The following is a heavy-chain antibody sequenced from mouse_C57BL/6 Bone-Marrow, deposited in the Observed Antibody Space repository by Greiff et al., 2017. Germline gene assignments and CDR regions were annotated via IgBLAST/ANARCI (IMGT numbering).Heavy chain of an antibody. J-gene: IGHJ3*01. Sequence: EVHLVESGGRLVKPGGSLKLSCAASGFTFSDYGMHWVRQAPEKGLEWVAYISSGSSTIYYADTVKGRFTISRDNAKNTLFLQMTSLRSEDTAMYYCARRPPPITTVVAKAYWGQGTLVTVSA. D-gene: IGHD1-1*01. CDR1: GFTFSDYG. V-gene: IGHV5-17*01. CDR2: ISSGSSTI. CDR3: ARRPPPITTVVAKAY.